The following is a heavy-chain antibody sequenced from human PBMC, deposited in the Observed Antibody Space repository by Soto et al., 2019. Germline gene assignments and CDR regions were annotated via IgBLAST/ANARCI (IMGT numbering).Heavy chain of an antibody. V-gene: IGHV3-11*01. CDR3: ARARAGFNFDY. J-gene: IGHJ4*02. D-gene: IGHD3-10*01. CDR2: ISTSGTTI. CDR1: GFTFSDYY. Sequence: GSLRLSCAASGFTFSDYYMSWIRQAPGKGLEWVSYISTSGTTIYYADSVKGRFTISRDNAKNSLYLQMNSLRAEDTAVYYCARARAGFNFDYWGQGTRVTVSS.